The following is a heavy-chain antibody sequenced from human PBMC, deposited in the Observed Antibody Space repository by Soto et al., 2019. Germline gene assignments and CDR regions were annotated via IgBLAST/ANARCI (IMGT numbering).Heavy chain of an antibody. CDR3: ARGVGVVTTNYYYGMDV. Sequence: PSETLSLTCTVSGGSISSYYWSWSRQPPGKGLEWIGYIYYSGSTNYNPSLKSRVTISVDTSKNQFSLKLSSVTAADTAVYYCARGVGVVTTNYYYGMDVWGQGTTVTVSS. CDR1: GGSISSYY. J-gene: IGHJ6*02. V-gene: IGHV4-59*01. D-gene: IGHD4-4*01. CDR2: IYYSGST.